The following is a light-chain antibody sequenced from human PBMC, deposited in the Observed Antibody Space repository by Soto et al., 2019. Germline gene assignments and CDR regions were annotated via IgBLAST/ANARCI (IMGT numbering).Light chain of an antibody. CDR2: KAS. V-gene: IGKV1-5*03. CDR1: PNVNTW. CDR3: QQYNSYPWT. J-gene: IGKJ1*01. Sequence: DVQMTQSPSTLSASVGDRVTITCRTSPNVNTWLAWYQQKPGKAPRLLIYKASSLESGVPSRFSGSGFGTDFTLTISSLQPDDLATYYCQQYNSYPWTFRQGTKVEI.